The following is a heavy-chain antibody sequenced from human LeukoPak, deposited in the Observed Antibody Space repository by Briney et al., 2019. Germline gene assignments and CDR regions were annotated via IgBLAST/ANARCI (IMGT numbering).Heavy chain of an antibody. CDR2: IYRSGST. V-gene: IGHV4-38-2*02. CDR1: GYSISSGYY. CDR3: ARGGKTGTRFR. Sequence: SETLSLTCTVSGYSISSGYYWGWIRQPPGKGLEWIGSIYRSGSTYYNPSLKSRVTISVDTSKNQFSLKLSSVTAADTAVYYCARGGKTGTRFRWGQGTLVTVSS. J-gene: IGHJ4*02. D-gene: IGHD1-1*01.